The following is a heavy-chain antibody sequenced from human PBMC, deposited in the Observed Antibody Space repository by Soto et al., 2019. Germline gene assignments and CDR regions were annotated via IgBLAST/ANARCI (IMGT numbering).Heavy chain of an antibody. CDR3: ARDHPRAIAARLDYYYGMDV. Sequence: PEGSLRLSCAASGFTVSSNYMSWVRQAPGKGLEWVSVIYSGGSTYYADSVKGRFTISRDNSKNTLYLQMNSLRAEDTAVYYCARDHPRAIAARLDYYYGMDVWGQGTTVTVSS. CDR1: GFTVSSNY. CDR2: IYSGGST. J-gene: IGHJ6*02. V-gene: IGHV3-53*01. D-gene: IGHD6-6*01.